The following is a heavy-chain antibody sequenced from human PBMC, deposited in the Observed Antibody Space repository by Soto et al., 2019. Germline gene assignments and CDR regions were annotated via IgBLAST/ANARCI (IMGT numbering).Heavy chain of an antibody. J-gene: IGHJ6*02. Sequence: GSLRLSCAASGFTFSSYAMSWVRPAPGKGLEWVSAVSGSGGSTYYAQSVKGRFTIYRDNSKNTLYLQMNSLRAEDTAVYYCAKETPTAPYYGMDVWGQGTTVTVSS. CDR2: VSGSGGST. CDR1: GFTFSSYA. V-gene: IGHV3-23*01. CDR3: AKETPTAPYYGMDV. D-gene: IGHD4-17*01.